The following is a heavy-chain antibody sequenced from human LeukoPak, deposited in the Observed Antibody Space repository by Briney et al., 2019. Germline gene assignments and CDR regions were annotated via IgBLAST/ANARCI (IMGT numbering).Heavy chain of an antibody. D-gene: IGHD2-2*02. CDR2: IYHSGST. Sequence: PSETLSLTCTVSGGSISSSSYYWGWIRQPPGKGLEWIGSIYHSGSTYYNPSLKSRVTISVDRSKNQFSLKLSSVTAADTAVYYCARVDLVPAAIRYWGQGTLVTVSS. V-gene: IGHV4-39*07. J-gene: IGHJ4*02. CDR3: ARVDLVPAAIRY. CDR1: GGSISSSSYY.